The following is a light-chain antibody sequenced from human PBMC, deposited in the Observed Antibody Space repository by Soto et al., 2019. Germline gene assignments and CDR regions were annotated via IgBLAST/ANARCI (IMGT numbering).Light chain of an antibody. CDR3: QQYNIWPPWT. V-gene: IGKV3-15*01. Sequence: EIVLTQSPGTLSLSPGERATLPCRASQSVSSSHLAWYQHKPGQAPRLLIYGASTRATGIPARFSGSGSGTEFTLTISSLQSEDFAIYYCQQYNIWPPWTFGQGTKVDIK. CDR1: QSVSSSH. CDR2: GAS. J-gene: IGKJ1*01.